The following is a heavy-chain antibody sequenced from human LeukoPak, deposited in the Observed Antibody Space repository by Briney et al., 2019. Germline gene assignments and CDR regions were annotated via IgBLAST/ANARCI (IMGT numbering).Heavy chain of an antibody. CDR3: AREGPGYSSSWYWFDP. V-gene: IGHV1-18*01. D-gene: IGHD6-13*01. Sequence: ASVKVSCKASGYTFTSYGISWVRQAPGQGLEWMGWISAYNGNTNYAQKLQGRVTMTTDTSTSTAYMELRSLRSDDTAVYYCAREGPGYSSSWYWFDPWGQGTLVTVSS. CDR2: ISAYNGNT. CDR1: GYTFTSYG. J-gene: IGHJ5*02.